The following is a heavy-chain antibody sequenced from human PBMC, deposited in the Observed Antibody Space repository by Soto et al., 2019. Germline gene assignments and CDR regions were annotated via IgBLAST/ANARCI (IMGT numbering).Heavy chain of an antibody. J-gene: IGHJ4*02. Sequence: QVQLQESGPGLVKPSQTLSLTCTVSGGSISSGGYYWSWIRQHPGKGLEWIGYIYYSGSTYYNPSVKSRVTLSVDTSKNQFSLKLSSVTAADTAVYYCARVSTDFMVRGVIDYWGQGTLVTVSS. D-gene: IGHD3-10*01. CDR2: IYYSGST. CDR1: GGSISSGGYY. V-gene: IGHV4-31*03. CDR3: ARVSTDFMVRGVIDY.